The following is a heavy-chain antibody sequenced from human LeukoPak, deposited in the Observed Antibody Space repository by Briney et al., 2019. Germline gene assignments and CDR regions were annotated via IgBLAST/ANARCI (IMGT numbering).Heavy chain of an antibody. CDR3: ARQGGSDSYYFDY. D-gene: IGHD1-26*01. CDR2: IYPGDSDT. J-gene: IGHJ4*02. Sequence: AGESLKISCKGSGYSFTSYWIGWVRQMPGKGLGWMGIIYPGDSDTRYSPSFQGQVTISADKSISTAYLQWSSLKASDTAMYYCARQGGSDSYYFDYWGQGTLVTVSS. V-gene: IGHV5-51*01. CDR1: GYSFTSYW.